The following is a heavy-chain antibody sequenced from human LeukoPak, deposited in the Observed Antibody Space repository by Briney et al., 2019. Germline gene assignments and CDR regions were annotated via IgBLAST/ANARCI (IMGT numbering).Heavy chain of an antibody. CDR3: ARDGGTYYYDSSGYYPQGYFDY. CDR2: IYSGGST. Sequence: GGSLRLSCAASGFTVSSNYVSWVRQAPGKGLEWVSVIYSGGSTYYAGSVKGRFTISRDNSKNTLYLQMNSLRAEDTAVYYCARDGGTYYYDSSGYYPQGYFDYWGQGTLVTVSS. J-gene: IGHJ4*02. CDR1: GFTVSSNY. D-gene: IGHD3-22*01. V-gene: IGHV3-53*01.